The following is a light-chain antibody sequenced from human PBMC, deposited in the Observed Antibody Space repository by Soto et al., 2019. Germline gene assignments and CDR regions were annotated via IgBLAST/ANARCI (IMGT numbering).Light chain of an antibody. Sequence: EIVLTQSPGTQSLSPGERATLSCRASQSVSSYLAWYQQKPGQAPRLLMYGASSRATGIPDRFSGSGSGTDFTLTISRLEPEDFAVYYCHHYGDTPRTFGQGTKV. V-gene: IGKV3-20*01. J-gene: IGKJ1*01. CDR3: HHYGDTPRT. CDR1: QSVSSY. CDR2: GAS.